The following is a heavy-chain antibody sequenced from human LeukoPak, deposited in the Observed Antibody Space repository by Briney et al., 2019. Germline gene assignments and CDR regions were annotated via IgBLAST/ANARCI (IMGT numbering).Heavy chain of an antibody. CDR3: ARDTHSSGADV. D-gene: IGHD6-19*01. Sequence: GASVKVSCKASGYTFTSYGISWVRQAPGQGLEWMGGIIPIFGTANYAQKFQGRVTITADESTSTAYMELSSLRSEDTAVYYCARDTHSSGADVWGKGTTVTVSS. CDR1: GYTFTSYG. V-gene: IGHV1-69*13. J-gene: IGHJ6*04. CDR2: IIPIFGTA.